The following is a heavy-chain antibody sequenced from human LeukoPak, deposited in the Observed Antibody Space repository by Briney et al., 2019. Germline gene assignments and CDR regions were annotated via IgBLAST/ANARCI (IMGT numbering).Heavy chain of an antibody. V-gene: IGHV3-9*01. CDR1: GFTFEDYG. D-gene: IGHD3-10*01. CDR3: AKDIVKGSASGTFDH. CDR2: ISWNSGHL. Sequence: GGSLRLSCSGSGFTFEDYGMHWVRQAPGKGLEWVASISWNSGHLGYGDSVEGRFTVSRDNAKNSLSLEMNSLRVEDTAFYFCAKDIVKGSASGTFDHWGHGTLVTVSS. J-gene: IGHJ4*03.